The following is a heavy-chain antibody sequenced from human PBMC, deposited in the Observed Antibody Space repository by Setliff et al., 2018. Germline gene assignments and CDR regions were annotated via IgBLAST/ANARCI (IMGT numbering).Heavy chain of an antibody. CDR3: ARGPPGPWVDGSGYYYDYSYYYYMAV. CDR1: GYSFTNYG. V-gene: IGHV1-18*01. CDR2: NSV. Sequence: ASVKVSCKTSGYSFTNYGINWVRQAPGQGLEWMGWNSVYAREFQGRVTMTIDTPTSTAYMELRSLRSDDTAVYYCARGPPGPWVDGSGYYYDYSYYYYMAVWGKGTTVTVSS. D-gene: IGHD3-22*01. J-gene: IGHJ6*03.